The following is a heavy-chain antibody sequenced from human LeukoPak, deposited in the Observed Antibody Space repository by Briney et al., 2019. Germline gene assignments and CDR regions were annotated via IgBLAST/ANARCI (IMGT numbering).Heavy chain of an antibody. Sequence: SETLSLTCTVSGYSISSGYYWGWIRQPPGKGLEWIGSIYHSGSTYYNPSLKSRVTISVDTSKNQFSLKLSSVTAADTAVYYCASSSGPAPFDYWGQGTLVTVSS. CDR1: GYSISSGYY. D-gene: IGHD6-25*01. CDR2: IYHSGST. J-gene: IGHJ4*02. CDR3: ASSSGPAPFDY. V-gene: IGHV4-38-2*02.